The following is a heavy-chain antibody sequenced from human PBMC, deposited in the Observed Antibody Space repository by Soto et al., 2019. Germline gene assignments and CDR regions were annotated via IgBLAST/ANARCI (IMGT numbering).Heavy chain of an antibody. V-gene: IGHV1-3*01. J-gene: IGHJ6*02. D-gene: IGHD3-3*01. Sequence: QVQLVQSGAEVKKPGASVKDSCKASGYTFTSYAMHWVRQAPGQRLEWMGWINAGNGNTKYSQKFQGRVTITRDTSASTAYMELSSLRSEDTAVYYCASAEFAYDCWSGYPNYYYYGMDVWGQGTTVTVSS. CDR1: GYTFTSYA. CDR2: INAGNGNT. CDR3: ASAEFAYDCWSGYPNYYYYGMDV.